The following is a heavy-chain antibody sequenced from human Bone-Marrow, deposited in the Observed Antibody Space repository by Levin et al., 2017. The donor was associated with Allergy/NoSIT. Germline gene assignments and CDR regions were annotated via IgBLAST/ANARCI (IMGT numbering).Heavy chain of an antibody. CDR3: SAATGKLLNMDV. D-gene: IGHD6-13*01. Sequence: SETLSLTCTVSGGSISSSGYYWGWIRQPPGKGLEWIGSIYYSGSTYYNPSLKSRVIISVDTSKNQLSLKLSSVTAADTAVYYCSAATGKLLNMDVWGKGTTVTVSS. V-gene: IGHV4-39*01. CDR1: GGSISSSGYY. CDR2: IYYSGST. J-gene: IGHJ6*03.